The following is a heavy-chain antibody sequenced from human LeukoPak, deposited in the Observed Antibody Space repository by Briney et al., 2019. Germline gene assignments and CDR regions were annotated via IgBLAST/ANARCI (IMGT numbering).Heavy chain of an antibody. Sequence: GGSLRLSCAASAFTFSSYEMRWVRQAPEKGLEWVSSISSSSSYIYYADSVKGRFTISRDNAKNSLYLQMNSLRAEDTAVYYCARGSRIWGSYRYNLDYWGQGTLVTVSS. CDR3: ARGSRIWGSYRYNLDY. J-gene: IGHJ4*02. CDR2: ISSSSSYI. D-gene: IGHD3-16*02. CDR1: AFTFSSYE. V-gene: IGHV3-21*01.